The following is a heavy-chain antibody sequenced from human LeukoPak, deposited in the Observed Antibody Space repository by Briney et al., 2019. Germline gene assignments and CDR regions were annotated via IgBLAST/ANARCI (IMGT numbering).Heavy chain of an antibody. CDR3: ARTLATDGYCSGGSCPRGNWFDP. V-gene: IGHV3-21*01. J-gene: IGHJ5*02. CDR1: GFTFSSYS. Sequence: GGSLRLSCAASGFTFSSYSMTWVRQAPGKGLEWVSSISGSSSYIYFADLVKGRFTISRDNAKNSLYLQMNSLRAEDTAVYYCARTLATDGYCSGGSCPRGNWFDPWGQGTLVTVSS. D-gene: IGHD2-15*01. CDR2: ISGSSSYI.